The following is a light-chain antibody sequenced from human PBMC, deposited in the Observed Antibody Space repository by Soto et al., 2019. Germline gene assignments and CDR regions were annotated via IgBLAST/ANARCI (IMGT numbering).Light chain of an antibody. Sequence: DIQMTQSPSTLSKSVGDRDTITCRASQSISSWLAWYQQKPGKAPKLLIYKASSLESGVPSRFSGSGSGTEFTLTISSLQPDDFATYYCQQYNSYWTFGQGTKVEIK. CDR1: QSISSW. J-gene: IGKJ1*01. V-gene: IGKV1-5*03. CDR2: KAS. CDR3: QQYNSYWT.